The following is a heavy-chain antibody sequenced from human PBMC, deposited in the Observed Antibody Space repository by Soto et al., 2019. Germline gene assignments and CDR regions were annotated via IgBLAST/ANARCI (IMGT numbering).Heavy chain of an antibody. Sequence: SETLSLTCTVSGGSISSSSYYWGWIRQPPGKGLEWIGSIYYSGSTYYNPSLKSRVTISVDTSKNQFSLKLSSVTAADTAVYYCARHRDKYGGMVVIAYVDYWGQGTLVTVSS. CDR1: GGSISSSSYY. V-gene: IGHV4-39*01. CDR2: IYYSGST. J-gene: IGHJ4*02. D-gene: IGHD2-21*01. CDR3: ARHRDKYGGMVVIAYVDY.